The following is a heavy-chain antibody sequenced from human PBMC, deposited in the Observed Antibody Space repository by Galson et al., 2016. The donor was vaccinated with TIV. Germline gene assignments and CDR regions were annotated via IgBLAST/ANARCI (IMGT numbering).Heavy chain of an antibody. Sequence: SLRLSCAVSGFTFTNYWFHWVRQAPGKGLMWVSHIHGDGRITMYADSVKGRITISRDNAKSTLFLQLDSLRPEDTAIYYCARGTYYYGTGYFDLWGRGTLVTVSS. V-gene: IGHV3-74*03. CDR2: IHGDGRIT. J-gene: IGHJ2*01. D-gene: IGHD3-10*01. CDR3: ARGTYYYGTGYFDL. CDR1: GFTFTNYW.